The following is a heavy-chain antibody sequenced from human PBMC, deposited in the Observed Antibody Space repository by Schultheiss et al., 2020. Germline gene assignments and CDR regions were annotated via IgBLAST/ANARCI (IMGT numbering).Heavy chain of an antibody. Sequence: SVKVSCKASGYTFTSYGISWVRQAPGQGLGMGRIIPILGIANYAQKFQGRVTITADKSTSTVYMELRSLRSDDTAVYYCASWERGYGDFWSGYGPLGDYWGQGTLVTVYS. CDR1: GYTFTSYG. D-gene: IGHD3-3*01. J-gene: IGHJ4*02. V-gene: IGHV1-69*04. CDR3: ASWERGYGDFWSGYGPLGDY. CDR2: IIPILGIA.